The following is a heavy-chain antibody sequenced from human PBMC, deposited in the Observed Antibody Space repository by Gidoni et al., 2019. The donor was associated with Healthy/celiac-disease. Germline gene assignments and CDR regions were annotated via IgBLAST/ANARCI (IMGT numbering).Heavy chain of an antibody. CDR3: ASREWELLYDAFDI. CDR2: IKQDGSEK. CDR1: GFTFSSYW. D-gene: IGHD1-26*01. V-gene: IGHV3-7*01. Sequence: EVQLVESGGGLVQPGGSLRLSCAASGFTFSSYWMSWVRQAPGKAREWVANIKQDGSEKYYVDSVKCRFTISRDNAKNSLYLQMHSRRAEDTAVYYCASREWELLYDAFDIWGQGTMVTVSS. J-gene: IGHJ3*02.